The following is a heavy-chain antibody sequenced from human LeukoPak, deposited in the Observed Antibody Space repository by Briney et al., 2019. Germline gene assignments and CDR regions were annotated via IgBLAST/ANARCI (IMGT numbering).Heavy chain of an antibody. CDR2: ISSSSSYI. CDR3: ARDLGSSTTMIVIWSEGGFDY. Sequence: GGSLRLSCAASGFTFSSYSMNWVRQAPGKGLEWVSSISSSSSYIYYADSVKGRFTISRDNAKNSLYLQMNSLRAEDTAVYYCARDLGSSTTMIVIWSEGGFDYWGQGTLVTVSS. J-gene: IGHJ4*02. CDR1: GFTFSSYS. V-gene: IGHV3-21*01. D-gene: IGHD3-22*01.